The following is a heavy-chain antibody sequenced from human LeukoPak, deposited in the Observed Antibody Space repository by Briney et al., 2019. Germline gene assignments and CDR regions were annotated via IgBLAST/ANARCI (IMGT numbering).Heavy chain of an antibody. J-gene: IGHJ4*02. CDR1: GYTFTNYG. Sequence: GASVKVSCATIGYTFTNYGISWVRQAPGQGLEWMGWISAYNGNTNYAQKLQGRVTMTTDTSTSTAYMELRSLRSDDTAVYYCAMRGAAVAGYYFDYWGQGTLVTVSS. D-gene: IGHD6-19*01. V-gene: IGHV1-18*04. CDR3: AMRGAAVAGYYFDY. CDR2: ISAYNGNT.